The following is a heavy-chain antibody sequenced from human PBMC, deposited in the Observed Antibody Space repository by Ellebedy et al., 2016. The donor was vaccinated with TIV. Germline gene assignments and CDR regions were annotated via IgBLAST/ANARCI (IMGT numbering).Heavy chain of an antibody. CDR2: ISSSSTI. V-gene: IGHV3-48*02. CDR1: GFTFSSYS. J-gene: IGHJ4*02. D-gene: IGHD3-16*02. CDR3: ARWAYDYVWGSYRYFDY. Sequence: GESLKISCAASGFTFSSYSMNWVRQAPGKGLEWVSYISSSSTIYYADSVKGRFTISRDNAKNSLYLQMNSLRDEDTAVYYCARWAYDYVWGSYRYFDYWGQGTLVTVSS.